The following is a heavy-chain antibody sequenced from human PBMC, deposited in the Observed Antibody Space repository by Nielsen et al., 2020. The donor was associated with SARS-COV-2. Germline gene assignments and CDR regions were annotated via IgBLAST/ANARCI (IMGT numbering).Heavy chain of an antibody. CDR2: IKQDGTEK. V-gene: IGHV3-7*03. CDR3: AKVFGNVCPYN. CDR1: GFTLSSYW. J-gene: IGHJ4*02. Sequence: GGSLRLSCEVSGFTLSSYWMSWVRQAPGKGLEWVANIKQDGTEKYYVDSVKGRFTISRDNAKNSLYLQMNSLTAEDTAVYYCAKVFGNVCPYNWGQGTLVTVSS. D-gene: IGHD3-10*02.